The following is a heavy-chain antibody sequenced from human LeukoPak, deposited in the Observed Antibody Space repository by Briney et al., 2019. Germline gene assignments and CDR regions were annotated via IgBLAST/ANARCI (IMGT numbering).Heavy chain of an antibody. V-gene: IGHV3-30*18. CDR1: GFTFISYG. CDR3: AKDMYSSGWYGTYFDY. D-gene: IGHD6-19*01. J-gene: IGHJ4*02. CDR2: ISYDGSNK. Sequence: GGSLRLSCAASGFTFISYGMHWVRPAPGKGLEWVAVISYDGSNKYYADSVKGRFTISRDNSKNTLYLQMNSLRAEDTAVYYCAKDMYSSGWYGTYFDYWGQGTLVTVSS.